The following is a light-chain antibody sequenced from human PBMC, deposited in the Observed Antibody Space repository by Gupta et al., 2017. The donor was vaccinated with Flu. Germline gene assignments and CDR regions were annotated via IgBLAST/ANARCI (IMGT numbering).Light chain of an antibody. CDR3: EAGDSNPTTGV. V-gene: IGLV1-51*02. CDR1: GANLGNKY. Sequence: TVTISSSGSGANLGNKYVSWYQQHPGTAPKLLIYEDYKRPSGIPERFSGSKSGTTATLTISGLQTGDEADYYCEAGDSNPTTGVFGGGTKLTVL. J-gene: IGLJ3*02. CDR2: EDY.